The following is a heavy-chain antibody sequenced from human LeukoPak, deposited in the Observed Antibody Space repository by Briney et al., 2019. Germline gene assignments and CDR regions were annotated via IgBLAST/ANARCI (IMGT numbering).Heavy chain of an antibody. CDR3: ARECRNGDYAYYFDY. Sequence: ASVKVSCKASGYTFTGYYMHWVRQAPGQGLEWMGRINPNSGGTNYAQKFQGRVTMTRDTSITTAYMELNRLRSDDTAVYYCARECRNGDYAYYFDYWGQGTLITVSS. CDR2: INPNSGGT. D-gene: IGHD4-17*01. J-gene: IGHJ4*02. CDR1: GYTFTGYY. V-gene: IGHV1-2*06.